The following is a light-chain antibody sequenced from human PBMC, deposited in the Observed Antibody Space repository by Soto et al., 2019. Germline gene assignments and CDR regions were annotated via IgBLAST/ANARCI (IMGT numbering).Light chain of an antibody. CDR1: ALPKQY. V-gene: IGLV3-25*03. CDR2: KDS. Sequence: SYELTQPPSVSVSPGQTARITCSGDALPKQYAYWYQQKPGQAPVLLIYKDSERPSGIPERFSGSSSGTTVTLTISGVQAEDEADYYCQSADSSGPYVVFGGGTQLTVL. J-gene: IGLJ2*01. CDR3: QSADSSGPYVV.